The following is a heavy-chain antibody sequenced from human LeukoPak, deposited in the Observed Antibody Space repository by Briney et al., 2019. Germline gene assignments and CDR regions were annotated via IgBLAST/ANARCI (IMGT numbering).Heavy chain of an antibody. J-gene: IGHJ4*02. V-gene: IGHV1-3*01. CDR2: INAGNGNT. CDR3: ARDQNIVAPFDY. Sequence: ASVKVSCKASGYTFTSYAMHWVRQAPGQRLEWMGWINAGNGNTKYSQKFQGRVTITRDTSASTAYMELSSLRSEDTAVYYCARDQNIVAPFDYWGQGTLVTVSS. D-gene: IGHD5-12*01. CDR1: GYTFTSYA.